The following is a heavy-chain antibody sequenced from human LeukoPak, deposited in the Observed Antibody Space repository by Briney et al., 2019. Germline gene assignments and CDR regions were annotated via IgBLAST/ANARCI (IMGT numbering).Heavy chain of an antibody. CDR2: ISSSSITI. V-gene: IGHV3-48*04. D-gene: IGHD2-15*01. CDR1: GFTFSSYS. CDR3: ARDRGGSYSAIDY. Sequence: GGSLRLSCAVSGFTFSSYSLNWVRHAPGKGLEWVSFISSSSITIYYADSVKGRLTISRDNAEKSLYLQMNSLRAEHTAVYFCARDRGGSYSAIDYWGQGTLVTVSS. J-gene: IGHJ4*02.